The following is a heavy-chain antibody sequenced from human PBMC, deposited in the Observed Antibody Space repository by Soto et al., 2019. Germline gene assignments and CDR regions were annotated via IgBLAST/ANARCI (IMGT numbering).Heavy chain of an antibody. CDR1: GFTFSSYG. CDR2: ISYDGSNK. D-gene: IGHD4-4*01. V-gene: IGHV3-30*18. J-gene: IGHJ6*02. CDR3: AKVYSSYYYGMDV. Sequence: PGGSLRLSCAASGFTFSSYGMHWVRQAPGKGLEWVAVISYDGSNKYYADSVKGRFTISRDNSKNTLYLQMNSLRAEDTAVYYCAKVYSSYYYGMDVWGQGTTVTVSS.